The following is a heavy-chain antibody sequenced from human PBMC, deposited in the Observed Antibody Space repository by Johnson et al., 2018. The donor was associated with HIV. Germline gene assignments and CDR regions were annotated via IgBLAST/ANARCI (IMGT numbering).Heavy chain of an antibody. J-gene: IGHJ3*02. CDR1: EFTFSNAW. CDR3: TTKTTVVTLGFDI. V-gene: IGHV3-15*01. Sequence: VQLVESGGGLVQPGGSLRLSCAASEFTFSNAWMSWVRQAPGKGLEWVGRIKSKTDGGTTDYAAPVKGRFTISRDDSKNTLYLQMNSLKTEDTAVYYCTTKTTVVTLGFDIWGQGTMVTVSS. D-gene: IGHD4-23*01. CDR2: IKSKTDGGTT.